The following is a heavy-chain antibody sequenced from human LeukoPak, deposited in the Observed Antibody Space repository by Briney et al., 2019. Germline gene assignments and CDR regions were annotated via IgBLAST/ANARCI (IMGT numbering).Heavy chain of an antibody. V-gene: IGHV1-18*01. CDR2: ISAYNGNT. J-gene: IGHJ5*02. CDR3: ARGPYYGSESYFDH. D-gene: IGHD3-10*01. CDR1: GYTFTGYG. Sequence: ASVKVSCKASGYTFTGYGISWVRQAPGQGLEWMGWISAYNGNTNYAQKLQGRVTMTSNTSISTVYMELSSLRSEDTAVYYCARGPYYGSESYFDHWGQGTLVTVSS.